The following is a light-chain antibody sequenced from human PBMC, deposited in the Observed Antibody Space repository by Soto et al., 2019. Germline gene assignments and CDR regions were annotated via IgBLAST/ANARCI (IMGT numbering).Light chain of an antibody. J-gene: IGLJ2*01. V-gene: IGLV1-51*01. Sequence: QSVLTQPPSVSAAPGQKVTISCSGSSSNIGNNYVPWYQHLPGTAPKLLIYDNNKRPSGIPDRFSGSKSGTSATLDITGLQTGDEADYYCGTCDTSLSIHVVFGGGTKLTVL. CDR2: DNN. CDR3: GTCDTSLSIHVV. CDR1: SSNIGNNY.